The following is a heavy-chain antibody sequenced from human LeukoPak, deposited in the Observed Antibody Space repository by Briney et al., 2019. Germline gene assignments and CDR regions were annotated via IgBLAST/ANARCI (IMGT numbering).Heavy chain of an antibody. CDR1: GFTFSSYP. Sequence: GGSLRLYCAASGFTFSSYPMHWVRQAPGKELEYVSSILGNGGTTSYANAVKGRFTISRDNSRKTLYLQMGSRRADDMAVYYCTRDGTSGWHFDYWGQGTLVTVSS. CDR3: TRDGTSGWHFDY. CDR2: ILGNGGTT. V-gene: IGHV3-64*01. J-gene: IGHJ4*02. D-gene: IGHD6-19*01.